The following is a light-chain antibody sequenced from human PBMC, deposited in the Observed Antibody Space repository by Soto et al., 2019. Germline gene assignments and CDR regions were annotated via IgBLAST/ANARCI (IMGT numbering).Light chain of an antibody. V-gene: IGLV1-40*01. CDR1: SSNIGAGYD. J-gene: IGLJ2*01. CDR3: QSYDSSLSGSGG. Sequence: QSVLTQPPSVSGAPGQRVTISCTGSSSNIGAGYDVHWYQQLPGTAPKLLLYGNSNRPSGVPDRFSGSKSGTSASLAITGLQAEDEADYYCQSYDSSLSGSGGFGGGTKLTVL. CDR2: GNS.